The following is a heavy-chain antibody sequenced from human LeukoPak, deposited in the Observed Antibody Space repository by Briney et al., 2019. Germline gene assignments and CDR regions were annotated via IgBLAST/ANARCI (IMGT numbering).Heavy chain of an antibody. CDR1: GYTFTSYG. J-gene: IGHJ3*02. Sequence: ASVKVSCKASGYTFTSYGISWVRQAPGQGLEWMGWISAYNGNTNHAQKLQGRVTMTTDTSTSTAYMELRSLRSDDTAVYYCARGTKGIVVVVAGDAFDIWGQGTMVTVSS. CDR2: ISAYNGNT. D-gene: IGHD2-15*01. V-gene: IGHV1-18*04. CDR3: ARGTKGIVVVVAGDAFDI.